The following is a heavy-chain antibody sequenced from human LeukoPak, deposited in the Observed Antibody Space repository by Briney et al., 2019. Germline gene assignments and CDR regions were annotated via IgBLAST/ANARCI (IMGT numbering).Heavy chain of an antibody. D-gene: IGHD3-10*01. CDR3: ATTLRVRGVRKFDY. CDR2: INPNSGGT. V-gene: IGHV1-2*02. J-gene: IGHJ4*02. Sequence: GASVKVSCKASGYTFTSYAMNWVRQAPGQGLEWMGWINPNSGGTNYAQKFQGRVTMTRDTFISTAYMELSRLRSDDTAVYYCATTLRVRGVRKFDYWGQGTLVTVSS. CDR1: GYTFTSYA.